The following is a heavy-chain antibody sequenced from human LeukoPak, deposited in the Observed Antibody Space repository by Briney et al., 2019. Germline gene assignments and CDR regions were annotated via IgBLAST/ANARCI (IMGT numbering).Heavy chain of an antibody. V-gene: IGHV4-59*01. CDR1: GVSISSYY. Sequence: SETLSLTCTVSGVSISSYYWSWIRQPPGKGLEWLGYIYYSGSTNYNPSLKSRVTISVDTSKNQFSLKLSSVTAADTAVYYCARAPKQQLVRYSDAFDIWGQGTMVTVSS. CDR3: ARAPKQQLVRYSDAFDI. CDR2: IYYSGST. J-gene: IGHJ3*02. D-gene: IGHD6-13*01.